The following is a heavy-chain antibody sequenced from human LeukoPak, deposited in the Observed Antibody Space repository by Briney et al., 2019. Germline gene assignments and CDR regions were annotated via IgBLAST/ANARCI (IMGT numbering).Heavy chain of an antibody. CDR1: GFNLNSNA. D-gene: IGHD6-6*01. CDR2: IRHDEANS. J-gene: IGHJ4*02. CDR3: AKEYTPSSPLGELDS. Sequence: GGSLRLSCAVSGFNLNSNAMHWVRQAPGKGLEWVAVIRHDEANSFYADSVQGRFTISRDTSKKLLYLQMNSLRVEDTAVYYCAKEYTPSSPLGELDSWGQGTLVTVSS. V-gene: IGHV3-30*02.